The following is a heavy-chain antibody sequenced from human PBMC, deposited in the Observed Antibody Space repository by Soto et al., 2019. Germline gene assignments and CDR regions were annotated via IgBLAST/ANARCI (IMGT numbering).Heavy chain of an antibody. V-gene: IGHV3-15*01. Sequence: LRLSCAASGLSVSSNYMSWVRQAPGKGLEWVGRIKSKTDGGTTDYAAPVKGRFTISRDDSKNTLYLQMNSLKTEDTAVYYCTTLSITIFGVVLMDVWGQGTKVTVSS. CDR2: IKSKTDGGTT. CDR1: GLSVSSNY. CDR3: TTLSITIFGVVLMDV. J-gene: IGHJ6*02. D-gene: IGHD3-3*01.